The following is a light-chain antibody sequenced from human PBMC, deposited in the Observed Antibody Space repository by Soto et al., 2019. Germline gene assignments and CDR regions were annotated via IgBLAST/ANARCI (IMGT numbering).Light chain of an antibody. V-gene: IGLV3-21*02. CDR1: NIGVKS. CDR3: QLWDTDSDHQV. Sequence: SYELTQPPSVSLAPGQTVRITCGGRNIGVKSVHWYQQKPGQAPVLIVFDDSDRPSGIPGRFSGSNSGDTATLTISRVEAGDEADYYCQLWDTDSDHQVFGGGTQLTVL. J-gene: IGLJ3*02. CDR2: DDS.